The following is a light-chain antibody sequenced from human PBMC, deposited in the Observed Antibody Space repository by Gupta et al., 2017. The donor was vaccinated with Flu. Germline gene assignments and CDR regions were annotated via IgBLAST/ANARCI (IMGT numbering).Light chain of an antibody. V-gene: IGKV1-5*03. CDR2: KAS. CDR3: QQYNTYAGT. Sequence: PSAVSTSVGDRVTITCRASQSISTSLAWYQQKPGKAPKLLIYKASSLERGVPSRFSGSGSGTEFTLTISSLQPDDFATYYCQQYNTYAGTFGQGTKVEVK. CDR1: QSISTS. J-gene: IGKJ1*01.